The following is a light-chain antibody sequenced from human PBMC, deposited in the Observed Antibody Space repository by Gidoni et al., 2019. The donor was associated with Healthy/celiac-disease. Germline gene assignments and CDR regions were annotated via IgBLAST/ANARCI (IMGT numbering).Light chain of an antibody. Sequence: DIVLTQSPDSLAVSLGERATINCKSSQSVLYSSNNKNYLAWYQQKPGQPPKLLIYWASTRESGVPDRFSGSGYGTDVTLTISSLQAEDVAVYYCQQYYSTLLTFGGGTKVEIK. CDR2: WAS. CDR3: QQYYSTLLT. J-gene: IGKJ4*01. V-gene: IGKV4-1*01. CDR1: QSVLYSSNNKNY.